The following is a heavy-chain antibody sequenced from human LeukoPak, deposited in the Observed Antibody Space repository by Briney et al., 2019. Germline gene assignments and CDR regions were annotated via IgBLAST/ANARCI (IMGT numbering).Heavy chain of an antibody. J-gene: IGHJ3*02. Sequence: SETLSLTCAVYGGSFSGYYWSWIRQPPGKGLEWIGEINHSGSTNYNPSLKSRVTISGDTSKNQFSLKLSSVTAADTAVYYCARGSRKDRRAYSSSWYLPRDAFDIWGQGTMVTVSS. CDR2: INHSGST. CDR3: ARGSRKDRRAYSSSWYLPRDAFDI. D-gene: IGHD6-13*01. CDR1: GGSFSGYY. V-gene: IGHV4-34*01.